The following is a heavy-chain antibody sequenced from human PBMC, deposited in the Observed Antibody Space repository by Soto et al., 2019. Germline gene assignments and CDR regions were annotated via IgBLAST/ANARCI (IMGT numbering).Heavy chain of an antibody. Sequence: ASLKVSCKASGYSFTTSGITWARQAPGQGLEWMGWISTYNGNTNYAQKLQDRVTLTNDTSTSTAYMELRSLRSDDKAVYYGARRLYGDYDYWGQGTLVPVSS. CDR1: GYSFTTSG. V-gene: IGHV1-18*01. CDR3: ARRLYGDYDY. J-gene: IGHJ4*02. CDR2: ISTYNGNT. D-gene: IGHD4-17*01.